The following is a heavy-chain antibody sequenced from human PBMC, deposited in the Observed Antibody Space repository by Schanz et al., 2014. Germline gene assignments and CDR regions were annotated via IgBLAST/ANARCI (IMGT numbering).Heavy chain of an antibody. J-gene: IGHJ6*02. Sequence: VQLVESGGGVVQPGRSLRLSCAASGFTFSSYGMNWVRQAPGRGLEWISYIGSSSTTMYYADSVKGRFTISRDNAKNSLYLQMNSLRDEDTAVYYCARDHPHRGVTGYYNDVWGQGTSVTVSS. V-gene: IGHV3-48*02. D-gene: IGHD3-9*01. CDR2: IGSSSTTM. CDR3: ARDHPHRGVTGYYNDV. CDR1: GFTFSSYG.